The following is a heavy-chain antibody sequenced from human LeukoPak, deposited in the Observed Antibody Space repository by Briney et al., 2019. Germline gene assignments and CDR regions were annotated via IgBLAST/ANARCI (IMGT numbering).Heavy chain of an antibody. V-gene: IGHV3-30*03. Sequence: GGSLRLSCAASGFTFSSYGMHWVRQAPGKGLEWVAVISYDGSNKYYADPVKGRFTISRDNSKNTLYLQMNSLRAEDTAVYYCAREGYYGSGSYSYYYYGMDVWGQGTTVTVSS. J-gene: IGHJ6*02. CDR2: ISYDGSNK. CDR1: GFTFSSYG. CDR3: AREGYYGSGSYSYYYYGMDV. D-gene: IGHD3-10*01.